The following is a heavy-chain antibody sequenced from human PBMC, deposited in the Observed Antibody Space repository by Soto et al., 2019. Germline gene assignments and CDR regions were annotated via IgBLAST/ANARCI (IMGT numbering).Heavy chain of an antibody. CDR3: ASIRSSTSPFHYYYYYMDV. Sequence: PVWSLRLSCASSGFTFSSYSMNLVLQNPFKLLELFSYISSSSSTIYYADSVKGRFTISRDNAKNSLYLQMNSLRAEDTAVYYFASIRSSTSPFHYYYYYMDVWGKGTTVTVSS. CDR2: ISSSSSTI. D-gene: IGHD2-2*01. J-gene: IGHJ6*03. V-gene: IGHV3-48*01. CDR1: GFTFSSYS.